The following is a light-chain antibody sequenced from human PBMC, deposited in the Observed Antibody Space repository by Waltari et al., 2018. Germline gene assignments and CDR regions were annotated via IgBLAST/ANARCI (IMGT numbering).Light chain of an antibody. CDR2: AAS. CDR1: RSISSD. Sequence: DIQMTQSPSSLSASVGARVTITCRASRSISSDLNWYQQKPGKAPKLLIYAASSLQSGVPSRFSGSRSGTDFTLTISSLQPEDFATYYCQQSYSTPRPFGGGTKVEIK. J-gene: IGKJ4*01. V-gene: IGKV1-39*01. CDR3: QQSYSTPRP.